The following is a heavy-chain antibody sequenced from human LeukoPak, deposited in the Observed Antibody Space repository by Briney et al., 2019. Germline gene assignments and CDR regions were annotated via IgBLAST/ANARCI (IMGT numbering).Heavy chain of an antibody. Sequence: SVKVSCKASGGTFISYAISWVRQAPGQGLEWMGGIIPIVGTANYAQKFQGRVTMTADESTSTAYMELSSLRSEDTAVYYCASSAPVAIPSFYYYGMDVWGKGTTVTVSS. V-gene: IGHV1-69*13. D-gene: IGHD3-10*01. CDR1: GGTFISYA. CDR2: IIPIVGTA. CDR3: ASSAPVAIPSFYYYGMDV. J-gene: IGHJ6*04.